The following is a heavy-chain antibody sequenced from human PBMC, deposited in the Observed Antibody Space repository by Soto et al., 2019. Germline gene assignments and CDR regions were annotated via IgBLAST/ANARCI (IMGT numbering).Heavy chain of an antibody. CDR3: AKRDTSSWPRGAFDI. J-gene: IGHJ3*02. V-gene: IGHV3-23*01. CDR2: ISGSGGST. D-gene: IGHD6-13*01. CDR1: GFTFSSYA. Sequence: EVQLLESGGGLVQPVGSLRLSCAASGFTFSSYAMTWVRQAPGKGLEWVTGISGSGGSTYYADSVKGRFTISRDTSKNTLYLQMKSLRAEDTAVYYCAKRDTSSWPRGAFDIWGQGTMISVSS.